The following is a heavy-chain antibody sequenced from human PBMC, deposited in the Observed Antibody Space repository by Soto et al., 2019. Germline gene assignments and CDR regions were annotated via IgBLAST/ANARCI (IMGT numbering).Heavy chain of an antibody. CDR2: ISGSGGTT. D-gene: IGHD3-9*01. CDR1: GFTFSSYA. CDR3: ANAFLLFDWWSFDH. V-gene: IGHV3-23*01. J-gene: IGHJ4*02. Sequence: GGSLRLSCAASGFTFSSYAMNWFRQAPGKGLEWVSAISGSGGTTNYADSVKGRFTISRDNSKNTLYLQMNSLRAEDTAVYYCANAFLLFDWWSFDHWGQGTLVTVSS.